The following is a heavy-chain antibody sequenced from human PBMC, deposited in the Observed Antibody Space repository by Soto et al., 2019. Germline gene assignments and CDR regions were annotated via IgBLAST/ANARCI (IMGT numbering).Heavy chain of an antibody. D-gene: IGHD2-15*01. V-gene: IGHV3-49*03. J-gene: IGHJ5*02. CDR2: IRSKAYGGTT. Sequence: GGSLRLSCTASGFTFGDYAMSWFRQAPGKGLEWVGFIRSKAYGGTTEYAASVKGRFTISRDDSKSIAYLQMNSLKTEDTAVYYCTSTSSGGSWERWVWFDPWGQGTLVTVSS. CDR1: GFTFGDYA. CDR3: TSTSSGGSWERWVWFDP.